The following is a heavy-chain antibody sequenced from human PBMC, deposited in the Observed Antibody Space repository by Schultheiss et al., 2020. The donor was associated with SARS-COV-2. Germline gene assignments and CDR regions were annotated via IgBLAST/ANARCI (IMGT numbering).Heavy chain of an antibody. V-gene: IGHV4-61*08. J-gene: IGHJ5*02. CDR2: IYYSGST. CDR3: ARASEQNYYVRWGWFDP. Sequence: SETLSLTCAVSGGSISSGGYSWSWIRQPPGKGLEWIGYIYYSGSTYYNPSLKSRVTISVDTSKNQFSLKLSSVTAADTAVYYCARASEQNYYVRWGWFDPWGQGTLVTVSS. CDR1: GGSISSGGYS. D-gene: IGHD3-10*02.